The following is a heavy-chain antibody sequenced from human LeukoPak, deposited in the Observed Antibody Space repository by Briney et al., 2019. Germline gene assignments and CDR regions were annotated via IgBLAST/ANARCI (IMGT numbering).Heavy chain of an antibody. Sequence: ASVKVSCKASGYTFTGYYMHWVRQAPGQGLEWMGWINPNSGGTDYAQKFQGRVTMTRDTSISTAYMELSRLRSDDTAVYYCARDHYDILTPDYWGQGTLVTVSS. V-gene: IGHV1-2*02. CDR1: GYTFTGYY. CDR3: ARDHYDILTPDY. CDR2: INPNSGGT. J-gene: IGHJ4*02. D-gene: IGHD3-9*01.